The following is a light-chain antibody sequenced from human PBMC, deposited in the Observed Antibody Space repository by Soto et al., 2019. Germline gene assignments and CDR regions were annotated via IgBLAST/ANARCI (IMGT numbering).Light chain of an antibody. J-gene: IGLJ2*01. Sequence: QSVLTQPPSVSGAPGQRVTISCTGSSSNIGAGYDVHWYQQLPGTAPKLLIFAYSSRPSGVPDRFSGSRSATSASLAITGLQAEDEADYYRQSFDNSLSGSVFGGGTKLTVL. CDR2: AYS. CDR3: QSFDNSLSGSV. V-gene: IGLV1-40*01. CDR1: SSNIGAGYD.